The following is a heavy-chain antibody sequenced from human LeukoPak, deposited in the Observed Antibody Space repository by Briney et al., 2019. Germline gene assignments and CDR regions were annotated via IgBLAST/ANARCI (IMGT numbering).Heavy chain of an antibody. CDR2: ISAYNGNT. V-gene: IGHV1-18*01. J-gene: IGHJ4*02. CDR3: ARDWYCSSTSCYPAGLGY. CDR1: YTXXXXG. Sequence: YTXXXXGISWMRQAPGQGLAWMGWISAYNGNTNYAQKLQGRVTMTTDTSTSTAYMELRSLRSDDTAVYYCARDWYCSSTSCYPAGLGYWGQGTLVTVSS. D-gene: IGHD2-2*01.